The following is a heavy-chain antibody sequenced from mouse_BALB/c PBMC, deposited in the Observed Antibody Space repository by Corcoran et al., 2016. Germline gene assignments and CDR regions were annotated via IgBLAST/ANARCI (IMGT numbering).Heavy chain of an antibody. CDR3: ARSSGYVMDY. Sequence: EVQLQQSGAELVKPGASVKLSCTASGFNIKDTYMHWVKQRPEQGLEWIGRIDPANGNTKYDPKFQGKATITADTSSNTAYLQLSSLTSEATAVYHCARSSGYVMDYWGQGTSVTVSS. J-gene: IGHJ4*01. CDR2: IDPANGNT. V-gene: IGHV14-3*02. D-gene: IGHD3-1*01. CDR1: GFNIKDTY.